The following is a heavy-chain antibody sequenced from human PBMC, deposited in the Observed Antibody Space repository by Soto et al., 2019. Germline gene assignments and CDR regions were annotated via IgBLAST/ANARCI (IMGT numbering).Heavy chain of an antibody. CDR3: AGGYSYGYDFHY. CDR1: GFTFSDYY. J-gene: IGHJ4*02. CDR2: ISSSGRTI. D-gene: IGHD5-18*01. V-gene: IGHV3-11*01. Sequence: QVQLVESGGGLVKPGGSLRLSCAASGFTFSDYYMSWIRQAPGMGLEWISYISSSGRTIYYADSVKGPFTISRDNAKNSLYLQMNSLRAEDTAVYYCAGGYSYGYDFHYWGQGTLVTVSS.